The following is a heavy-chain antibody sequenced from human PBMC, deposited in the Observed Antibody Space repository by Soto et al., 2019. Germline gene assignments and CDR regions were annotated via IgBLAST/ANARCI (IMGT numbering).Heavy chain of an antibody. D-gene: IGHD3-10*01. CDR3: ARVRVLLWFGEPEYYFDY. V-gene: IGHV1-2*02. Sequence: ASVKVSCKASGYTFTGYYMHWVRQAPGQGLEWMGWINPNSGGTNYAQKFQGRVTMTRDTSISTAYMELSRLRSDDTAVYYCARVRVLLWFGEPEYYFDYWGQGTLVTSPQ. J-gene: IGHJ4*02. CDR1: GYTFTGYY. CDR2: INPNSGGT.